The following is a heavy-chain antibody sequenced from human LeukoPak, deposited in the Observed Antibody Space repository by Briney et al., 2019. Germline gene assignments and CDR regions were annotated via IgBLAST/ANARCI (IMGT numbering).Heavy chain of an antibody. D-gene: IGHD6-13*01. CDR1: VFTFSSDS. CDR3: ARDRESWYSLSRTFDI. CDR2: ISSGSTYI. Sequence: GGSLTLSCAASVFTFSSDSMNWVRQAPGKGLEWVSSISSGSTYIYYADSLKGRFTIPRDNAKKSLFLQMNSLRAEDTAVYYCARDRESWYSLSRTFDIWGQGTMVTVSS. J-gene: IGHJ3*02. V-gene: IGHV3-21*01.